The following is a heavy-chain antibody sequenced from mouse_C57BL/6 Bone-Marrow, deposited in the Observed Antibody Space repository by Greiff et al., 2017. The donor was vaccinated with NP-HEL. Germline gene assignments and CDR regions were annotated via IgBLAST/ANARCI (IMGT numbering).Heavy chain of an antibody. CDR3: ARDYDGDY. CDR1: GFTFSSYA. D-gene: IGHD2-12*01. Sequence: VMLVESGGGLVKPGGSLKLSCAASGFTFSSYAMSWVRQTPEKRLEWVATISDGGSYTYYPDNVKGRFTISRDNAKNNLYLQMSHLKSEDTAMYYCARDYDGDYWGQGTTLTVSS. J-gene: IGHJ2*01. CDR2: ISDGGSYT. V-gene: IGHV5-4*01.